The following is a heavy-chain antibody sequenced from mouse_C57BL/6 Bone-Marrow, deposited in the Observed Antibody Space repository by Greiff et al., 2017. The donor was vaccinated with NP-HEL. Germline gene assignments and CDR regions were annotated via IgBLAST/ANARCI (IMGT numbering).Heavy chain of an antibody. Sequence: VQLKESGTVLARPGASVKMSCKTSGYTFTSYWMHWVKQRPGQGLEWIGAIYPGNSDTSYNQNFKGKAKLPAVTSASTAYMELSSLTNEDSAVYYCTREEVGATSAMDYWGQGTSVTVSS. CDR3: TREEVGATSAMDY. CDR2: IYPGNSDT. J-gene: IGHJ4*01. CDR1: GYTFTSYW. D-gene: IGHD1-1*01. V-gene: IGHV1-5*01.